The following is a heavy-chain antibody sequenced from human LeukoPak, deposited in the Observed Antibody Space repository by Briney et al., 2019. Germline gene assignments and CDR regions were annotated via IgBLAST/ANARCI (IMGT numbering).Heavy chain of an antibody. CDR2: IIPIFGTA. D-gene: IGHD3-10*01. CDR1: GGTFSSYA. CDR3: ARDYYGSGSLPNWFDP. V-gene: IGHV1-69*13. Sequence: SVKVSCKASGGTFSSYAISWVRQAPGQGLEWMGGIIPIFGTANYAQKFQGRVTITAEESTSTAYMELSSLRSEDKAVYYCARDYYGSGSLPNWFDPWGQGTLVTVSS. J-gene: IGHJ5*02.